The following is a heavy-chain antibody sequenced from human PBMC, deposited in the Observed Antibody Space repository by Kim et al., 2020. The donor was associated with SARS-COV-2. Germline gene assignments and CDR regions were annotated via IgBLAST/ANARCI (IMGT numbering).Heavy chain of an antibody. CDR2: LSHTGYA. D-gene: IGHD5-12*01. Sequence: SETLSLTCTVSGGSISNTSYYWGWIRQPPGKGLEWIGSLSHTGYAYYSPSLKSPVIISADTSKIQFSLNLRSVTAADTAVYYCASSILSRDYDWDHFDYWGQGALVTVSA. V-gene: IGHV4-39*01. CDR1: GGSISNTSYY. CDR3: ASSILSRDYDWDHFDY. J-gene: IGHJ4*02.